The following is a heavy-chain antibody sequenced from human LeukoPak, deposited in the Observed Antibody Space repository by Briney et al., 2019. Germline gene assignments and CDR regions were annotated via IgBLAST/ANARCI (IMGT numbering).Heavy chain of an antibody. CDR1: VYTFSIND. V-gene: IGHV3-23*01. J-gene: IGHJ4*02. D-gene: IGHD2-2*01. CDR2: CSGSGGST. Sequence: PGLSLRLLCASPVYTFSINDRMGVPRASPRGRVCVSACSGSGGSTYYADSVKGRFTISRDNSKNTLYLQMNSLRAEDTAVYYCAKDSCSSTSCRGYFDYWGQGTLVTVSS. CDR3: AKDSCSSTSCRGYFDY.